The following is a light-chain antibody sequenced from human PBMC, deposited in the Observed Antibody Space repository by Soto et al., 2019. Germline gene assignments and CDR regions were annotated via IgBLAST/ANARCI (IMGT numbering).Light chain of an antibody. Sequence: QSALTQPASVFGSPGQSITISCTGTSSDVGSYNLVSWYQQHPGKAPKLMIYEVTKRPSGVSNRFSGSKSGNTASLTISGLQAEDEADYYCCSYAGSREVFGTGTKLTVL. J-gene: IGLJ1*01. V-gene: IGLV2-23*02. CDR3: CSYAGSREV. CDR1: SSDVGSYNL. CDR2: EVT.